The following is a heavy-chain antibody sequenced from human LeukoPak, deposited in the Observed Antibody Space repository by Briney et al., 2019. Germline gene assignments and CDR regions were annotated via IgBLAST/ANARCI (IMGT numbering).Heavy chain of an antibody. CDR3: ARTLDGGASSGYPFDY. D-gene: IGHD3-22*01. V-gene: IGHV1-69*04. Sequence: SVKVSCKASGYTFTSYGISWVRQAPGQGLEWMGRIIPILGIANYAQKFQGRVTITADKSTSTAYMELSSLRSEDTAVYYCARTLDGGASSGYPFDYWGQGTLVTVSS. CDR2: IIPILGIA. J-gene: IGHJ4*02. CDR1: GYTFTSYG.